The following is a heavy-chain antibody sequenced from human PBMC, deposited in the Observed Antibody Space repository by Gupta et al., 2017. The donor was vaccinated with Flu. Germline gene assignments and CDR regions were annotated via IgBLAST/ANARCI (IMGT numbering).Heavy chain of an antibody. J-gene: IGHJ4*02. D-gene: IGHD3-3*01. CDR3: AAGSTSIFGVIIIDF. CDR2: ISGSGVTT. Sequence: MTWVRQAPGKGLEWVSSISGSGVTTDYADSVKGRSTISRDNSKNMLYLEMNNLRAEDTAVYHCAAGSTSIFGVIIIDFWGRGTLVSGSS. V-gene: IGHV3-23*01.